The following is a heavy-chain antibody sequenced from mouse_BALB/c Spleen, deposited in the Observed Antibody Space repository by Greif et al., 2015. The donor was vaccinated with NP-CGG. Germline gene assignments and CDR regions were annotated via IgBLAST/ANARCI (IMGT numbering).Heavy chain of an antibody. CDR1: GYTFTSYW. Sequence: VKLQESGAELAKPGASVKMSCKASGYTFTSYWMHWVKQRPGQGLEWIGYINPSTGYTEYNQKFKDKATLTADKSSSTAYMQLSSLTSEDSAVYYCARSYEGYLDVWGAGTTVTVSS. CDR2: INPSTGYT. D-gene: IGHD1-1*01. CDR3: ARSYEGYLDV. V-gene: IGHV1-7*01. J-gene: IGHJ1*01.